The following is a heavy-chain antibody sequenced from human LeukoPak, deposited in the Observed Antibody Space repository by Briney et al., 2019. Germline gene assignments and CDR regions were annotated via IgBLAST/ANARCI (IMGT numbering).Heavy chain of an antibody. V-gene: IGHV4-31*03. CDR3: ARVDYGDYLYYFDY. J-gene: IGHJ4*02. D-gene: IGHD4-17*01. CDR2: IYYSGST. Sequence: SQTLSLTCTVSGGSISSGGYYWSRIRQHPGKGLEWIGYIYYSGSTYYNPSLKSRVTISVDTSKNQFSLKLSSVTAADTAVYYCARVDYGDYLYYFDYWGQGTLVTVSS. CDR1: GGSISSGGYY.